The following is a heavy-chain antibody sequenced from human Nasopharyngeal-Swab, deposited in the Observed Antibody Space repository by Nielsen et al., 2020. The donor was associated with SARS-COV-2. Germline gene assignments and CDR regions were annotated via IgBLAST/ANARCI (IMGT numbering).Heavy chain of an antibody. CDR2: SYYSVST. Sequence: SETLSLTCTVSDASISRGGYYWSSIRQPPGKGLEWIGFSYYSVSTYYNPSLKSPITISVDMSKNQFSLNLRSVTAADTAVYYCAREEGYGMDVWGQGTTVTVSS. J-gene: IGHJ6*02. CDR3: AREEGYGMDV. V-gene: IGHV4-31*01. CDR1: DASISRGGYY.